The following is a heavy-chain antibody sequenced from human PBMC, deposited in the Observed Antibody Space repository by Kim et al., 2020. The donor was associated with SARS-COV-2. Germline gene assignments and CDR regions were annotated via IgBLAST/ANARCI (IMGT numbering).Heavy chain of an antibody. J-gene: IGHJ4*02. CDR1: GFIFRTFW. CDR2: ISDDGRTT. CDR3: VRYLVGRSDF. V-gene: IGHV3-74*01. D-gene: IGHD1-26*01. Sequence: GGSLRLSCEASGFIFRTFWMHWVRQVPGKGPVWVARISDDGRTTNYVDSVKGRFTISRDDTRNTLFLQMNSLRGDDTAVYYCVRYLVGRSDFWGRGTLVTVSA.